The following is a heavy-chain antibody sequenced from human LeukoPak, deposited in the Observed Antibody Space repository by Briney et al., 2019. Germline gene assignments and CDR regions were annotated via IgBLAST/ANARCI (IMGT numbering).Heavy chain of an antibody. V-gene: IGHV4-34*01. Sequence: SETLSLTCAVYGGSFSGYYWSWIRQPPGKGLEWIGGINHSGSTNYNPSLKSRVTISVDTSKNQFSLKLSSVTAADTAVYYCARDHVITFGGVIVPYYFDYWGQGTLVTVSS. CDR2: INHSGST. D-gene: IGHD3-16*02. CDR1: GGSFSGYY. J-gene: IGHJ4*02. CDR3: ARDHVITFGGVIVPYYFDY.